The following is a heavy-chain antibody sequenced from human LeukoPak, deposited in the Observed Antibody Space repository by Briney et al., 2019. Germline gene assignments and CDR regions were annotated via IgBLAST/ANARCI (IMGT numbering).Heavy chain of an antibody. V-gene: IGHV4-39*01. D-gene: IGHD5-18*01. CDR3: ARPRRTAMVTSFDY. Sequence: PSDTLSLTCTVSGGSISSSSYYWGWIRQPPAKGLEWIGSIYYSGSTYYNPSLKSRVTISVDTSKNQFSLKLSSVTAADTAVYYCARPRRTAMVTSFDYWGQGTLVTVSS. J-gene: IGHJ4*02. CDR1: GGSISSSSYY. CDR2: IYYSGST.